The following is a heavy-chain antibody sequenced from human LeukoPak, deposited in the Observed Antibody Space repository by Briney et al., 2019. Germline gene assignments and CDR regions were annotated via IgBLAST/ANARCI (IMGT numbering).Heavy chain of an antibody. CDR2: MNPNSGNT. CDR1: GYTFTSYD. V-gene: IGHV1-8*01. CDR3: ARGRLRFHYFDY. Sequence: ASVKVSCKASGYTFTSYDINWVRQATGQGLEWMGWMNPNSGNTGYAQKFQGRVTMTRSTSISTAYMELSSLRSEDTAVYYCARGRLRFHYFDYWGQGTLVTVSS. J-gene: IGHJ4*02. D-gene: IGHD5-12*01.